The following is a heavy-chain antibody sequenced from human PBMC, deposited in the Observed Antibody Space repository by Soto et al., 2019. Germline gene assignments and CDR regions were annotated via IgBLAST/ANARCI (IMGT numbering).Heavy chain of an antibody. J-gene: IGHJ6*02. CDR2: IYYNGNT. Sequence: SETLSLTCTVSDGSSSSSSYYWGWIRQPPGKGLEWIGSIYYNGNTYYNPSLKSRVTISVETSKSQFSLKLRSVTAADTAVYYCATTLSKPRLYSYYGMDVWGRGNTVTVSS. V-gene: IGHV4-39*01. D-gene: IGHD6-6*01. CDR3: ATTLSKPRLYSYYGMDV. CDR1: DGSSSSSSYY.